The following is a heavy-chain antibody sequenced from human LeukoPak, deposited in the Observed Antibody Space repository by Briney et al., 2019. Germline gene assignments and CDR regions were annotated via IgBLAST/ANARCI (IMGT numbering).Heavy chain of an antibody. CDR3: ANREGFDY. CDR2: IYYSGST. J-gene: IGHJ4*02. CDR1: GGSISSYY. V-gene: IGHV4-59*01. Sequence: SETLSLTCTVSGGSISSYYWSWIRQPPGKGLEWIGYIYYSGSTNYNPSLKSRVTISVDTSKNQFSLKLSSVTAADTAVYYCANREGFDYWGQGTLVTVSS.